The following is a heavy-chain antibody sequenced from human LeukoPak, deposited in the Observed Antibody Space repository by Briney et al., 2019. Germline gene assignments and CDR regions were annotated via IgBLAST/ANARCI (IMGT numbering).Heavy chain of an antibody. CDR1: GFTFSSYS. CDR3: ATLPPAGMDV. CDR2: ISSSSSYI. D-gene: IGHD2-15*01. V-gene: IGHV3-21*01. Sequence: PGGSLRLSCAASGFTFSSYSMNWVRRAPGKGLEWVSSISSSSSYIYYADSVKGRFTISRDNAKNSLYLQMNSLRAEDTAVYYCATLPPAGMDVWGKGTTVTVSS. J-gene: IGHJ6*04.